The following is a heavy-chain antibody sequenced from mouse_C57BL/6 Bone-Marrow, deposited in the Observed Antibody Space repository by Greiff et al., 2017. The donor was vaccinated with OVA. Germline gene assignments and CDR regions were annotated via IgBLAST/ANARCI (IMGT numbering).Heavy chain of an antibody. J-gene: IGHJ1*03. V-gene: IGHV1-64*01. CDR1: GYTFTSYW. CDR3: ASDYYGSSHWYFDG. CDR2: IHPTSGRP. Sequence: QVQLQQPGAELVKPGASVKLSCKASGYTFTSYWMHWVKQRPGQGLEWIGMIHPTSGRPNYNEKFKSKATLTVDKSSSTAYMQLSSLTSEDSAVYYCASDYYGSSHWYFDGWGTGTTVTVAS. D-gene: IGHD1-1*01.